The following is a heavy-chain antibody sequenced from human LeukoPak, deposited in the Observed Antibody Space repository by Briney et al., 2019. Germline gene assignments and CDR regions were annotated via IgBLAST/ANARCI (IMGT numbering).Heavy chain of an antibody. V-gene: IGHV4-61*02. D-gene: IGHD3-10*01. Sequence: SQTLSLTCTVSGGSISSGSHYWTWIRQPAGKGLEWIGRVFSSGSANYNPSLRSRLSISVDTSKNQFYLKLTSVTAADTAVYFCARLGRFGQLLPYYFYMDVWGKGTTVIVSS. CDR1: GGSISSGSHY. J-gene: IGHJ6*03. CDR3: ARLGRFGQLLPYYFYMDV. CDR2: VFSSGSA.